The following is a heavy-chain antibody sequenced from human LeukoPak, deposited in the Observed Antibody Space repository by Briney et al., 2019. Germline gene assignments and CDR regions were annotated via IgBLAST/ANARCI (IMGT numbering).Heavy chain of an antibody. CDR2: IYYSGST. J-gene: IGHJ4*02. Sequence: SETLSLTCTVSGGSISSSSYYWGWIRQPPGKGLEWIGSIYYSGSTYYNPSLKSRVTISVDTSKNQFSLKLSSVTAADTAVYYCARVYSSGWYFKPLFFDYWGQGTLVTVSS. V-gene: IGHV4-39*07. CDR1: GGSISSSSYY. CDR3: ARVYSSGWYFKPLFFDY. D-gene: IGHD6-19*01.